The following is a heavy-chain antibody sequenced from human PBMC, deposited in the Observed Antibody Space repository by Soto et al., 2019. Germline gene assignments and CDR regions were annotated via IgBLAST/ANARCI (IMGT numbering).Heavy chain of an antibody. CDR2: IYPGDSDT. V-gene: IGHV5-51*01. D-gene: IGHD3-3*01. J-gene: IGHJ6*02. CDR1: GYSFTSYW. CDR3: ARHGMLDFWSGYHDYYGMDV. Sequence: GESLKISCKGSGYSFTSYWIGWVRQMPGKGLEWMGIIYPGDSDTRYSPSFQGQVTISADKSISTAYLQWSSLKAPDTAMYYCARHGMLDFWSGYHDYYGMDVWGQGTTVTV.